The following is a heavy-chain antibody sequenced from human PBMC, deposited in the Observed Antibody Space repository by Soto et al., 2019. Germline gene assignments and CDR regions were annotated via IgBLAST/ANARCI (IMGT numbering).Heavy chain of an antibody. D-gene: IGHD6-13*01. CDR2: IYYSGST. J-gene: IGHJ5*02. CDR1: GGSISSSSYY. Sequence: SSETLSLTCTVSGGSISSSSYYWGWIRQPPGKGLEWIGSIYYSGSTYYNPSLKSRVTISVDTSKNQFSLKLSSVTAADTAVYYCARPHSSSWTTHNWFDPWGQGTLVTVSS. CDR3: ARPHSSSWTTHNWFDP. V-gene: IGHV4-39*01.